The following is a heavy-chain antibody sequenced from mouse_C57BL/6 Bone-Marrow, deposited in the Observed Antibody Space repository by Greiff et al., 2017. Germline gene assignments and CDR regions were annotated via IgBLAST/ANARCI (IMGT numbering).Heavy chain of an antibody. CDR3: AVHIYYYGSSYPYYCDY. D-gene: IGHD1-1*01. CDR1: GYTFTDYY. Sequence: EVQLQQSGPVLVKPGASVKMSCKASGYTFTDYYMNWVKQSHGKSLEWIGVINPYNGGTSYNQKFKGKATLTVAKSSSTAYMELNSLTSEDSAVYYCAVHIYYYGSSYPYYCDYWGQGTTLTVSS. CDR2: INPYNGGT. V-gene: IGHV1-19*01. J-gene: IGHJ2*01.